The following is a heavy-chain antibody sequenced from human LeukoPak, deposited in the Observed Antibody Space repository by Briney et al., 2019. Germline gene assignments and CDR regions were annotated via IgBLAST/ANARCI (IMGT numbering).Heavy chain of an antibody. CDR2: IYTSGST. CDR1: GGSISSYY. CDR3: ARSSNYDFWSGYWGLVY. Sequence: PSETLSLTCTVSGGSISSYYWSWIRQPAGKGLEWIGRIYTSGSTNYNPSLKSRVTMSVDTSKNQFSLKLSSVTAADTAVYYCARSSNYDFWSGYWGLVYWGQETRVSVSS. D-gene: IGHD3-3*01. V-gene: IGHV4-4*07. J-gene: IGHJ4*02.